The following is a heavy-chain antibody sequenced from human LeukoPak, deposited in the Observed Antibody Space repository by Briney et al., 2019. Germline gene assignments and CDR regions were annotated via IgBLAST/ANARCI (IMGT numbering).Heavy chain of an antibody. J-gene: IGHJ3*02. Sequence: TTSETLSLSCTVSGGSISSSSYYWGWIRQPPGKGLEWIGSIYYSGSTYYNPSLKSRVTISVDTSKNQFSLKLSSVTAADTAVYYCARGVYYDSSGYYIRAFDIWGQGTMVTVSS. CDR1: GGSISSSSYY. V-gene: IGHV4-39*07. D-gene: IGHD3-22*01. CDR3: ARGVYYDSSGYYIRAFDI. CDR2: IYYSGST.